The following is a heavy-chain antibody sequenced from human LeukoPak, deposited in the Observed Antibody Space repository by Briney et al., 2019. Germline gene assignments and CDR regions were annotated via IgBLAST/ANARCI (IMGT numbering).Heavy chain of an antibody. CDR1: GGTFSSYA. Sequence: ASVKVSCKASGGTFSSYAINWVRQAPGQGLEWMGGIIPIFGTANYAQRFQDRVTITADESTSTAYMELSSLRSEDTAIYYCASRLYCSNTRCRNFPFAYWGQGTLVTVSS. CDR3: ASRLYCSNTRCRNFPFAY. J-gene: IGHJ4*02. D-gene: IGHD2-2*01. V-gene: IGHV1-69*01. CDR2: IIPIFGTA.